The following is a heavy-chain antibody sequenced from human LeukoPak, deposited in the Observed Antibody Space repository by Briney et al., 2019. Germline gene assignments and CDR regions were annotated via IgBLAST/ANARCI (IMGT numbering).Heavy chain of an antibody. CDR1: GASINNKN. Sequence: SETLSLTCTVSGASINNKNWTWIRQSPGNGLEWIGCIYYSGSTKSNYNPSLESRVSMSVDTSKNQFSLKLSSVTAADTAVFYSARGSHDTIRGVLDIWGQGTMVTVSS. CDR3: ARGSHDTIRGVLDI. V-gene: IGHV4-59*12. CDR2: IYYSGST. J-gene: IGHJ3*02. D-gene: IGHD3-10*01.